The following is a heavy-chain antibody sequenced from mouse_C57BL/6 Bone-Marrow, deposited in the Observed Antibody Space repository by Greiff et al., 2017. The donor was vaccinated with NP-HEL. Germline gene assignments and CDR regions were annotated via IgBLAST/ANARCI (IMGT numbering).Heavy chain of an antibody. CDR2: IYPRSCNS. CDR3: ARGWYYAMDY. J-gene: IGHJ4*01. D-gene: IGHD3-3*01. CDR1: GYTFTSYG. Sequence: QVHVKQSGAELARPGASVKLSCKASGYTFTSYGISWVKQRTGQGLEWIGEIYPRSCNSYSPEKFTGTATLTADKSSSTAYMELRSLTSEDSAVYFCARGWYYAMDYWGQGTSVTVSA. V-gene: IGHV1-81*01.